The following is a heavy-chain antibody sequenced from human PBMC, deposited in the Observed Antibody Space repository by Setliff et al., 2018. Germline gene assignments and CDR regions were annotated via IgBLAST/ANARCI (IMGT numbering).Heavy chain of an antibody. D-gene: IGHD3-22*01. V-gene: IGHV3-7*01. J-gene: IGHJ3*01. Sequence: GGSLRLSCAASGFDFKTHWMDWARQAPGKGLEWVANIKEDGSEKYYVDSVKGRFTISRDNAKNSLDLQMNSLRGEDTAVYYCVRDRWKVIVNRGDDAFDLWGQGAMVTVSS. CDR2: IKEDGSEK. CDR3: VRDRWKVIVNRGDDAFDL. CDR1: GFDFKTHW.